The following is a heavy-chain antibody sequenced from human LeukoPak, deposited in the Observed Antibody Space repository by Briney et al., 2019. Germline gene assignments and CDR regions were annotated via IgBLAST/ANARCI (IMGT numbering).Heavy chain of an antibody. CDR3: AKGTYSSGWY. CDR1: GFTFNSYV. V-gene: IGHV3-23*01. CDR2: ISGPGRTT. Sequence: QPGGSLRLSCAASGFTFNSYVMSWVRQAPGKGLEWVSGISGPGRTTYYADFVKGRFTISRDNSKNTLYLQMNSMRVEDTAVYCCAKGTYSSGWYWGQGTLATVSS. J-gene: IGHJ4*02. D-gene: IGHD6-19*01.